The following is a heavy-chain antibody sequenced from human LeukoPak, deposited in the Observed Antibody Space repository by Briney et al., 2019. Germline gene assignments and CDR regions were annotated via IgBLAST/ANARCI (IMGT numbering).Heavy chain of an antibody. CDR3: AAGYSYGLVDY. D-gene: IGHD5-18*01. CDR2: IKQDGSEK. V-gene: IGHV3-7*01. J-gene: IGHJ4*02. CDR1: GFTFSTYW. Sequence: GGSLRLSCAASGFTFSTYWMSWVRQAPGKGLEWVANIKQDGSEKYYVDSVKGRFTISRDNAKNSLYLQMNSLRAEDTAVYYCAAGYSYGLVDYWGQGTLVTVSS.